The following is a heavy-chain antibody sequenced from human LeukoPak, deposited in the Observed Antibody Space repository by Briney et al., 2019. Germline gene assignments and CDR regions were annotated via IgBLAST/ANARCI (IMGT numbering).Heavy chain of an antibody. Sequence: GGSLRLSCAASGFTFSSYSMNWVRQAPGKGLEWVANIKQDGSEKYYVDSVKGRFAISRDNAKNSLYLQMSSLRAEDTAMYYCARFQDSSGTHDYWGQGTLVTVSS. CDR3: ARFQDSSGTHDY. D-gene: IGHD3-22*01. CDR1: GFTFSSYS. J-gene: IGHJ4*02. V-gene: IGHV3-7*03. CDR2: IKQDGSEK.